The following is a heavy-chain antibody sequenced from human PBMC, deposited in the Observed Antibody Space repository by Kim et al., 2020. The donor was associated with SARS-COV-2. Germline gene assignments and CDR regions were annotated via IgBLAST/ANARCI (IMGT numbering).Heavy chain of an antibody. J-gene: IGHJ6*02. CDR1: GDSVSSNSAA. CDR3: ARDATPKLGHLNYGMDV. CDR2: TYYRSKWYN. V-gene: IGHV6-1*01. Sequence: SQTLSLTCAISGDSVSSNSAAWNWIRQSPSRGLEWLGRTYYRSKWYNDYAVSVKSRITINPDTSKNQFSLQLNSVTPEDTAVYYCARDATPKLGHLNYGMDVWGQGTTVTVSS. D-gene: IGHD6-13*01.